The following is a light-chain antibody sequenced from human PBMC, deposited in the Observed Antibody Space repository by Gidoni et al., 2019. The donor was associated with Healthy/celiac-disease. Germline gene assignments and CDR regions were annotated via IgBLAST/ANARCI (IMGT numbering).Light chain of an antibody. CDR1: QSISSW. CDR3: QQYNSYPWT. J-gene: IGKJ1*01. V-gene: IGKV1-5*03. Sequence: DIQMTQSPSTLSASVGDRVTITCRASQSISSWLAWYQQQPGKAPKLLIYKASSLESGVPSRFSGSGSGTEFTLTISSLQPDDFATYYCQQYNSYPWTFXXXTKVEI. CDR2: KAS.